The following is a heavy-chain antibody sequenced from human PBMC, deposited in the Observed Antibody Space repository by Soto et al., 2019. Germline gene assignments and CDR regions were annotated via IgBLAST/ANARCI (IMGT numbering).Heavy chain of an antibody. CDR1: GGSISSGGYY. Sequence: PSETLSLTCTVSGGSISSGGYYWSWIRQHPGKGLEWIGYIYYSGSTYYNPSLKSRVTISVDTSKNQFSLKLSSVTAADTAVYYCTTEGIVAAGFDHWGQGTLVTVSS. V-gene: IGHV4-31*03. J-gene: IGHJ4*02. D-gene: IGHD6-13*01. CDR3: TTEGIVAAGFDH. CDR2: IYYSGST.